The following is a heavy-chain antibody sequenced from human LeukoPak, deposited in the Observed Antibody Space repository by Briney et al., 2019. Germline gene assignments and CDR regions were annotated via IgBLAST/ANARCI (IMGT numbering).Heavy chain of an antibody. D-gene: IGHD7-27*01. CDR2: IYYSGST. V-gene: IGHV4-31*03. CDR3: AREGLGTVNDAFDI. J-gene: IGHJ3*02. Sequence: SETLSLTCTLSGGSISSGGYYWSWIRQHPGKGLEWIGYIYYSGSTYYNPSLKSRVTISVDTSKNQFSLKLSSVTAADTAVYYCAREGLGTVNDAFDILGQGQWSPSLQ. CDR1: GGSISSGGYY.